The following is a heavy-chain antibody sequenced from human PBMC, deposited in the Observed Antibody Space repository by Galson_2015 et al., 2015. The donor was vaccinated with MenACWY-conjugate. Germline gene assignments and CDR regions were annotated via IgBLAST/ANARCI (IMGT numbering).Heavy chain of an antibody. CDR2: ISHYNGNT. CDR1: GYTFTNYD. CDR3: ARVSLRDSGSNPNWLDP. Sequence: SVKVSCKASGYTFTNYDITWVRQAPGQGLEWMGWISHYNGNTRFGEEVQGRVSMTTDTSTNTAYMELRSLRSDDTAVYYCARVSLRDSGSNPNWLDPWGQGTLVTVSS. D-gene: IGHD3-10*01. V-gene: IGHV1-18*04. J-gene: IGHJ5*02.